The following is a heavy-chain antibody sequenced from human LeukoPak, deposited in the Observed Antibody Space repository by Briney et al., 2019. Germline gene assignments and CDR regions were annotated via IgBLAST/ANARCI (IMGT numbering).Heavy chain of an antibody. CDR2: IIPIFDTA. J-gene: IGHJ4*02. Sequence: ASVKVSCKASGGTFSSYGISWVRQAPGQGLEWMGRIIPIFDTANYAQKFQGRVTITADKSTSTAYMELSSLRSEDTAVYYCARDLEPPDRLVGATGGDFDYWGQGTLVTVSS. CDR3: ARDLEPPDRLVGATGGDFDY. V-gene: IGHV1-69*06. D-gene: IGHD1-26*01. CDR1: GGTFSSYG.